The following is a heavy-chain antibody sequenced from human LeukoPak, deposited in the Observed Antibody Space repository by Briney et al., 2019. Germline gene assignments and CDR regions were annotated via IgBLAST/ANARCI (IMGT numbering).Heavy chain of an antibody. D-gene: IGHD3-16*01. V-gene: IGHV4-30-4*01. Sequence: PSETLSLTCTVSGGSISSGDYYWSWIRQPPGKGLEWIGYIYYSGSTYYNPSLKSRVTISVDTSKNQFSLKLSSVTAADTAVYYCARDGDGGWFDPWGQGTLVTVSS. CDR1: GGSISSGDYY. CDR3: ARDGDGGWFDP. CDR2: IYYSGST. J-gene: IGHJ5*02.